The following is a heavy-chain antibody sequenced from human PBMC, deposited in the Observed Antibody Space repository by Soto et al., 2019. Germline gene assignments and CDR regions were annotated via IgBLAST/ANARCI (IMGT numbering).Heavy chain of an antibody. Sequence: EVQLLESGGGLVQPGGSLRLSCAASGFTFSSYALIWVRQAPGNGLEWVSAISGRDGTTYYADSVKGRFTISRDNSKNALYLQMNSLRAEDTAVYYCATDQGYSGNYYGRPAFDYWGQGTLVNVSS. J-gene: IGHJ4*02. D-gene: IGHD1-26*01. V-gene: IGHV3-23*01. CDR3: ATDQGYSGNYYGRPAFDY. CDR2: ISGRDGTT. CDR1: GFTFSSYA.